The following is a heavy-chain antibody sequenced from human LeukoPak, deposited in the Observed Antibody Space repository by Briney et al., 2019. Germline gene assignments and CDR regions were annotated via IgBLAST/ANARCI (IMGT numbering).Heavy chain of an antibody. D-gene: IGHD2-2*01. CDR3: ARDLECCSSTSCLYY. V-gene: IGHV1-69*13. CDR1: GGTLSSYA. CDR2: IIPIFGTA. Sequence: SVNVSCKASGGTLSSYAISWVRQAPGQGLEWMGGIIPIFGTANYAQKFQGRVTITADESTSTAYMELSSLRSEDTAVYYCARDLECCSSTSCLYYWGQGTLVTVSS. J-gene: IGHJ4*02.